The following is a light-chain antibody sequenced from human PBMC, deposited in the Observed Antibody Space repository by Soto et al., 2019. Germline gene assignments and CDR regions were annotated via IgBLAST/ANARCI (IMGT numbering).Light chain of an antibody. CDR1: QSISSW. V-gene: IGKV1-5*03. CDR3: QQYNSHPFT. J-gene: IGKJ3*01. CDR2: KAS. Sequence: DIQMTQSPSTLSASVGDRVTITCRASQSISSWLAWYQQKPGKAPKVLIYKASSLESGVPSRFSGSGSGTEFTLTISSLESDDFATYYFQQYNSHPFTFGPGTNVDIK.